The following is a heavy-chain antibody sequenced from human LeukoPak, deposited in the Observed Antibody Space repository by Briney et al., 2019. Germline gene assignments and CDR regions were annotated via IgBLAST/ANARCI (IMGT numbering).Heavy chain of an antibody. Sequence: SETLSLTCAVYGGSFIGYYWSWIRQPPGKGLEWIGEINHSGSTNYNPSLKSRVTISVDTSKNQSSLKLSSVTAADTAVYYCAKHRGYSYGYRRYYGMDVWGQGTTVTVSS. J-gene: IGHJ6*02. CDR1: GGSFIGYY. V-gene: IGHV4-34*01. CDR2: INHSGST. D-gene: IGHD5-18*01. CDR3: AKHRGYSYGYRRYYGMDV.